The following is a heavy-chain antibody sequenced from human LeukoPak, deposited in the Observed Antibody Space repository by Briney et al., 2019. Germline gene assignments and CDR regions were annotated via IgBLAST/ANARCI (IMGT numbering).Heavy chain of an antibody. V-gene: IGHV1-18*01. J-gene: IGHJ4*02. CDR3: ARGPEYMVRGVIGSY. D-gene: IGHD3-10*01. Sequence: ASVKVSCKASGYTFTSYGISWVRQAPGQGLEWLAWISAHNGNTNYAQKLQGRVTMTTDTSTSTAYMELRSLRSDDTAVYYCARGPEYMVRGVIGSYWGQGTLVTVSS. CDR2: ISAHNGNT. CDR1: GYTFTSYG.